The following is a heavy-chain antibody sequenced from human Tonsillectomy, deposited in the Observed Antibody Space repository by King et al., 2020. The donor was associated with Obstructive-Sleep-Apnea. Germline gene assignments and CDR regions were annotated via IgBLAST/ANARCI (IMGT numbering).Heavy chain of an antibody. Sequence: VQLVESGGGLVQPGGSLRLSCAASGFTFSSYAMSWVRQPPGKGLEWVSAINGSGGSTYYADSVKGRFTISEDNSKHTLYLQMNGPRAEDTAVYYWTEGDIVVVPAARPCASDCGQGTLVTVSS. D-gene: IGHD2-2*02. J-gene: IGHJ4*02. CDR3: TEGDIVVVPAARPCASD. V-gene: IGHV3-23*04. CDR1: GFTFSSYA. CDR2: INGSGGST.